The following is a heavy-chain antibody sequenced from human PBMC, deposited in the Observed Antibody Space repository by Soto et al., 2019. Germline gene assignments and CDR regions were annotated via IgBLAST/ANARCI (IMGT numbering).Heavy chain of an antibody. CDR1: GGSMSSYY. D-gene: IGHD3-3*01. Sequence: QVHLQQSGPGLVNPSETLSLTCTVSGGSMSSYYWTWIRQPAGKGLEWIGRVYSSGGTHYNPSLKSRVTISLDTSKNQFSLRLLFVTDADTAVYYCARGQRFSDWFDPWGQGTLVTVSS. CDR2: VYSSGGT. V-gene: IGHV4-4*07. J-gene: IGHJ5*02. CDR3: ARGQRFSDWFDP.